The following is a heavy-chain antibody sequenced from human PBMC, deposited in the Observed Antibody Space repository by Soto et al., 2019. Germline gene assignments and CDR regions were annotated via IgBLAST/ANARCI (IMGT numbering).Heavy chain of an antibody. Sequence: QVQLVQSGAEVKKPGSSVKVSCKASGGTFSSYAISWVRQAPGQGLEWMGGIIPIFGTANYAQKFQGRVTITADESTSTAYMELSSLRSDDTAVYYCARLPLNYARSWFDPWGQGTLVTVSS. CDR3: ARLPLNYARSWFDP. D-gene: IGHD2-2*01. J-gene: IGHJ5*02. CDR2: IIPIFGTA. V-gene: IGHV1-69*12. CDR1: GGTFSSYA.